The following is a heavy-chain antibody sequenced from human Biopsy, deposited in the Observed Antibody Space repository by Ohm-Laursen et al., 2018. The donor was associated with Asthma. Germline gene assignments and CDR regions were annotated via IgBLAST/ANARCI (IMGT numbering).Heavy chain of an antibody. J-gene: IGHJ6*02. D-gene: IGHD3-10*01. CDR1: GFAFGNYA. CDR2: ISYDGREK. V-gene: IGHV3-30*18. CDR3: AKDRFDGSVTSHYYYYGIDV. Sequence: SLRLSCAASGFAFGNYAMYWVRQAPGKGPEWVALISYDGREKGYVDSVKGRFTISRDNFRNTLYVEMSGLRPEDSATYYCAKDRFDGSVTSHYYYYGIDVWGQGTAVTVSS.